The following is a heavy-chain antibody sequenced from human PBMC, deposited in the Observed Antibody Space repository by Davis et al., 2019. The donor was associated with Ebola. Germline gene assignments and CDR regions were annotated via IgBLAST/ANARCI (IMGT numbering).Heavy chain of an antibody. CDR2: INHSGRT. D-gene: IGHD6-25*01. CDR3: ARGGGYGGYGMDV. V-gene: IGHV4-34*01. J-gene: IGHJ6*02. Sequence: MPSETLSLTCAVYGVSFSGYYWNWIRQPPGKGLEWIGEINHSGRTNYNPSLKSRVTTSVDTSKNQFSLRVRSVTAADTAVYYCARGGGYGGYGMDVWGQGTTVTVSS. CDR1: GVSFSGYY.